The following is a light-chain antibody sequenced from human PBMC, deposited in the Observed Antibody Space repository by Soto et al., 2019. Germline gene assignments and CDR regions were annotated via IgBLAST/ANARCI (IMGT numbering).Light chain of an antibody. V-gene: IGKV3D-15*01. Sequence: EIVMTQSPATLSVSPGERATLSCRASQDVNIYLAWYQQKPDQAPRLLISGASTRATGIPARFSGSGSGTEFTLTISSLQSEDVAVYYCQQYGNWPLTFGGGTNVEIK. CDR1: QDVNIY. CDR3: QQYGNWPLT. CDR2: GAS. J-gene: IGKJ4*01.